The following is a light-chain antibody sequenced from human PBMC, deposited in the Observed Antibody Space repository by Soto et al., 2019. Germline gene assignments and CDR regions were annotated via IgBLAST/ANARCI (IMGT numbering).Light chain of an antibody. Sequence: QSVLTQPPSVSGSPGQSVTISCTGTSSDIGYYNRVSWYQQSPDTAPKLMLYEVSNRTSGVPDRFSGSKSGNTAALTISGLQAEDEAVFFCSSYSRSTTSVIFGGGNKLTVL. CDR1: SSDIGYYNR. J-gene: IGLJ2*01. CDR2: EVS. CDR3: SSYSRSTTSVI. V-gene: IGLV2-18*02.